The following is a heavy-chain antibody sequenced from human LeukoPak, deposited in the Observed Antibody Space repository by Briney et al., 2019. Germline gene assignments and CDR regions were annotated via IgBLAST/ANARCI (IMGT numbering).Heavy chain of an antibody. CDR3: ASEGLWLGELFSDF. CDR2: VFHRGSN. D-gene: IGHD3-10*01. J-gene: IGHJ4*02. V-gene: IGHV4-38-2*02. Sequence: SETLSLTCTVSGFSLSRGYYWFWIRQPPGKSLEWIGSVFHRGSNYYNSSLESRVTVSMDTSKNQFSLKLSSVTAADTAVYYCASEGLWLGELFSDFWGQGTLVTVSS. CDR1: GFSLSRGYY.